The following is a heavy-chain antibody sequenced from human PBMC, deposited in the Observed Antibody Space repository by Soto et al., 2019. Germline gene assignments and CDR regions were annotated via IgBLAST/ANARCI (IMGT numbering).Heavy chain of an antibody. J-gene: IGHJ4*02. V-gene: IGHV1-8*01. D-gene: IGHD4-17*01. CDR3: ARSTNDYGDRH. CDR1: GYTFTIYD. Sequence: QVQLVQSGAEVKKPGASVKVSCKASGYTFTIYDINGVRQATGQGLEWMGWMNPNSGNTGYAQKLQGRVTMSRNTSISTAYMELSSLISEETAVYYCARSTNDYGDRHWGQGTLVTLSS. CDR2: MNPNSGNT.